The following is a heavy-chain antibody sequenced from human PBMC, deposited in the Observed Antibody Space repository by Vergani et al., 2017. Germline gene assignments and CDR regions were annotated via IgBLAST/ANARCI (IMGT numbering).Heavy chain of an antibody. Sequence: QMQLVQSGPEVKKPGTSVKVSCKASGFTFTSSAMQWVRQARGQRLEWIGWIVVGSGNTNYAQKFQERVTITRDMSTSTAYMELSSLSSEDTAVYYCAAVDVLLWFGELNPNDAFDIWGQGTMVTVSS. J-gene: IGHJ3*02. CDR3: AAVDVLLWFGELNPNDAFDI. V-gene: IGHV1-58*02. CDR2: IVVGSGNT. CDR1: GFTFTSSA. D-gene: IGHD3-10*01.